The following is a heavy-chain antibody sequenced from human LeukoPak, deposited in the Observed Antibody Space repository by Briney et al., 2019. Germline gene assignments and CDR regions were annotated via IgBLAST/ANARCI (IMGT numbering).Heavy chain of an antibody. Sequence: SVKVSCKASGGTFSSYAISWVRQAPGQGLEWMGGIIPIFGTANYAQKFQGRVTITTDESTSTAYMELSSLRSEDTAVYYCARAGHGYCSGGSCYAPAPPVDYWGQGTLVTVSS. CDR1: GGTFSSYA. D-gene: IGHD2-15*01. CDR2: IIPIFGTA. J-gene: IGHJ4*02. CDR3: ARAGHGYCSGGSCYAPAPPVDY. V-gene: IGHV1-69*05.